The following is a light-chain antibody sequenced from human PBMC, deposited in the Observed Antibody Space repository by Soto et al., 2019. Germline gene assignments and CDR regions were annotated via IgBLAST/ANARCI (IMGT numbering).Light chain of an antibody. CDR2: NVN. CDR1: SRDIGGYDF. V-gene: IGLV2-8*01. J-gene: IGLJ1*01. Sequence: QSVLTQPPSASGSPGQAVTISCTGTSRDIGGYDFVSWYQVRPGEAPQLIIYNVNGRPSGVPRRFSGSKSANPASLTVSGLQAVDEADDHCCSYTDRNSCVLGTGSKVTGL. CDR3: CSYTDRNSCV.